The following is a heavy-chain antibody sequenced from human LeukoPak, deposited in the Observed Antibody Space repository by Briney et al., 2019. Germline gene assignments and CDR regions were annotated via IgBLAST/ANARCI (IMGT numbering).Heavy chain of an antibody. CDR3: ARFKVGRNTTQKNAFDI. CDR2: ISFDSTKE. J-gene: IGHJ3*02. Sequence: GGSLRLSCAASGFTFSNYAMHWARQAPGKGLEWVAVISFDSTKEYYANSVKGQFIVARDNPKATLHLQMHSLRPDDTAIYYCARFKVGRNTTQKNAFDIWGRGTLVTVSS. V-gene: IGHV3-30*01. CDR1: GFTFSNYA. D-gene: IGHD1-26*01.